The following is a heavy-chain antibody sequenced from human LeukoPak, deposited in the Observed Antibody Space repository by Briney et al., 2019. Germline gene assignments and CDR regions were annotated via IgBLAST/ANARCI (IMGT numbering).Heavy chain of an antibody. Sequence: SVKVSCKASGGTFSSYAISWVRQAPGQGLEWMGGIIPIFGTANYAQKFQGRVTITADESTSTAYMELSSLRSEDTAVYYCARAELGYCSSTSCYTSDYYYYYMDVWGKGTTVTVSS. CDR1: GGTFSSYA. J-gene: IGHJ6*03. V-gene: IGHV1-69*13. CDR3: ARAELGYCSSTSCYTSDYYYYYMDV. CDR2: IIPIFGTA. D-gene: IGHD2-2*02.